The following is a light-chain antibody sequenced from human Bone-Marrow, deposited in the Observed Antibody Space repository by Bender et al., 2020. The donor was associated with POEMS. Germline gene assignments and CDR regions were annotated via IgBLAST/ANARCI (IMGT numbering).Light chain of an antibody. Sequence: ELTQPPSVSVSPGQTATITCSGEKLWEEYACWYQQSPGQAPRTLIHSTNTRSSGVPDRFSGSILGNKAALTITGAQADDESDYYCLLFMGSGVWVFGGGTKLTVL. V-gene: IGLV8-61*01. CDR2: STN. CDR1: SGEKLWEEY. CDR3: LLFMGSGVWV. J-gene: IGLJ2*01.